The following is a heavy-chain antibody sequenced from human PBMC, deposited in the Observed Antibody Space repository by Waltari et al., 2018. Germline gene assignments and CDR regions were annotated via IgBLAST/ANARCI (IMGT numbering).Heavy chain of an antibody. J-gene: IGHJ4*02. CDR1: GYSVPSYL. CDR3: ARLVTYSGSYGGSGFDY. Sequence: EVQPVQSGAEAQKPGESLKLSCTGSGYSVPSYLNGWLRQLPGRGLEWMGIIYPGDSDTRYSPSFQGQVTISADKSISTAYLQWSSLKASDTAMYYCARLVTYSGSYGGSGFDYWGQGTLVTVSS. CDR2: IYPGDSDT. D-gene: IGHD1-26*01. V-gene: IGHV5-51*03.